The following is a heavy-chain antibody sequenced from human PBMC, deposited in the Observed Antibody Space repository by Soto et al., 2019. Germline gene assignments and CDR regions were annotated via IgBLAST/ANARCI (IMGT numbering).Heavy chain of an antibody. Sequence: GGSLRLSCAASGFTLSSYAMSWVRQAPGKGLEWVSVISGSGGSTYYADSVKGRFTISRDSSKNTLYLQMNSLRAEDTAVYYCGKDDYDFLFCYHPGAWDIWGQ. J-gene: IGHJ3*02. V-gene: IGHV3-23*01. CDR2: ISGSGGST. CDR3: GKDDYDFLFCYHPGAWDI. CDR1: GFTLSSYA. D-gene: IGHD3-3*01.